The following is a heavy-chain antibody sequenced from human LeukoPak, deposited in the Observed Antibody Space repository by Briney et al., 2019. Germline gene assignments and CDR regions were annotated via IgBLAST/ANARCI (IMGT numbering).Heavy chain of an antibody. CDR2: ISWNSGSI. J-gene: IGHJ3*02. CDR3: ASIVGATGAFDI. D-gene: IGHD1-26*01. V-gene: IGHV3-9*03. CDR1: GFTFDDYA. Sequence: QAGGSLRLSCAASGFTFDDYAMHWVRQAPGKGLEWVSGISWNSGSIGYADSVKGRFTISRDNAKNSLYLQMNSLRAEDMALYYCASIVGATGAFDIWGQGTMVTVSS.